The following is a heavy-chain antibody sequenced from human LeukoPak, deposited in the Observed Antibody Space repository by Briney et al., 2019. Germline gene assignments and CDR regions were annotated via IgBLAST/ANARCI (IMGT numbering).Heavy chain of an antibody. CDR1: GDSISSYF. CDR2: VYYSRST. V-gene: IGHV4-59*01. D-gene: IGHD3-22*01. Sequence: PSETLSLTCTVSGDSISSYFWSWIRQPPGKALEWIGYVYYSRSTKYNASLKSRVSISGDTSKNQFSLKLNSVTAADTAVYYCARGWDSSGFSFDYWGRGALVTVSS. J-gene: IGHJ4*02. CDR3: ARGWDSSGFSFDY.